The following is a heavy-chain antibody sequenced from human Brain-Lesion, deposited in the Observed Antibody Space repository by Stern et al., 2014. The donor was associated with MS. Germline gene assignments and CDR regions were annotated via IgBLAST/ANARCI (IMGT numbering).Heavy chain of an antibody. CDR3: ATYYYDSTGYNDF. CDR1: GYTFTGYY. V-gene: IGHV1-2*04. CDR2: INPKSGGT. Sequence: QVQLVESGAEVKTPVASVKVSCKASGYTFTGYYMHWVRQAPGQGLEWMGWINPKSGGTNYAQKFQGWVTMTRDTSINTAYMELSRLRSDDTAVYYCATYYYDSTGYNDFWGQGTLVTVSS. J-gene: IGHJ4*02. D-gene: IGHD3-22*01.